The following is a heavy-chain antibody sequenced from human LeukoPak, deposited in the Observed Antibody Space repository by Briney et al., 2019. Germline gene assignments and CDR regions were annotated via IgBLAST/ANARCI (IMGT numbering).Heavy chain of an antibody. CDR3: ARDPGGGYSYGFCWFDP. Sequence: SETLSLTCTVSGASISSSSYYWGWIRQPPGKGLEWIGIIYYTGSTYYNPSLKSRVTISVDTSKNQFSLMLSSVTAADTAVYDCARDPGGGYSYGFCWFDPWGQGTLVTVSS. CDR2: IYYTGST. D-gene: IGHD5-18*01. J-gene: IGHJ5*02. CDR1: GASISSSSYY. V-gene: IGHV4-39*07.